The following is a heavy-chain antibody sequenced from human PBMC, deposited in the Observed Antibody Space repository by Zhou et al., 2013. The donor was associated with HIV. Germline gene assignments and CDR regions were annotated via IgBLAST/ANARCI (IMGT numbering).Heavy chain of an antibody. D-gene: IGHD6-13*01. CDR2: INPISRGT. CDR3: NRGMQQWVNDAFDI. Sequence: QVQLVQSGAEVKKPGASVSVSCKAFGYTFSNYYMHWVRQAPGQGLEWMGMINPISRGTVYAQKFQGRVTMTGDTSTTTVYMEMSSLRSEDTAVYYCNRGMQQWVNDAFDIWGQGTMVTVSS. J-gene: IGHJ3*02. CDR1: GYTFSNYY. V-gene: IGHV1-46*03.